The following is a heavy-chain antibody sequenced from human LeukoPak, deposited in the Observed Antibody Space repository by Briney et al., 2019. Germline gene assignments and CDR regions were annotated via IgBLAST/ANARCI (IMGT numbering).Heavy chain of an antibody. Sequence: SETLSLTCTVSGGSISSGDYYWSWIRQPPGKGLEWFGYIYYSGSTYYNPSLKSRVTISVDTSKNQFSLKLSSVTAADTAVYYCARDRIVVVPAAMREEITYYYYGMDVWGQGTTVTVSS. CDR3: ARDRIVVVPAAMREEITYYYYGMDV. J-gene: IGHJ6*02. CDR1: GGSISSGDYY. D-gene: IGHD2-2*01. CDR2: IYYSGST. V-gene: IGHV4-30-4*01.